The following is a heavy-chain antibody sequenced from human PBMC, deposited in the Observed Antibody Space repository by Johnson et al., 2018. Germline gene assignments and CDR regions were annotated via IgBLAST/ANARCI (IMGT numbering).Heavy chain of an antibody. D-gene: IGHD3-10*01. V-gene: IGHV3-73*02. CDR2: IRSKANSFAT. Sequence: VQLQESGGGLVQPGGSLRLSCAASGFSFSDSTMHWVRQASGNGLEWIGRIRSKANSFATAYAASVKGRFTISRDESQNSLYLQMNSLKTEDTGVYYCARRGLLSNAMDVWGQGTTVTVSS. CDR3: ARRGLLSNAMDV. CDR1: GFSFSDST. J-gene: IGHJ6*02.